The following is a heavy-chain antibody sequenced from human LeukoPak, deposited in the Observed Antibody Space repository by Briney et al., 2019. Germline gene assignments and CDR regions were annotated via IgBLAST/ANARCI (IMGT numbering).Heavy chain of an antibody. Sequence: ASVKVSCKASGYTFTSYGISWVRQAPGQGLEWMGWISAYNGNTNYAQKLQGRVTMTTDTSTSTAYMELRSLRSDDTAVYYCARASNGYGDYYYFDYWGQGTLVTVSS. CDR3: ARASNGYGDYYYFDY. CDR1: GYTFTSYG. D-gene: IGHD4-17*01. J-gene: IGHJ4*02. CDR2: ISAYNGNT. V-gene: IGHV1-18*01.